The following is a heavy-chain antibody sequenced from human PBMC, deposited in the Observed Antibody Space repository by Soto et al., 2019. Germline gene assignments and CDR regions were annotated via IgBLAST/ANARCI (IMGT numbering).Heavy chain of an antibody. Sequence: ESLKISCKGPRHLFNDHLIGWVRHTPGKGLEWMGLIFTRDSETKTSPSFQGNVSFSVDNSINTVYLQWTSLKTTDTGIYFCARGYFDSGHGYDLWGQGTLVTVSS. J-gene: IGHJ5*02. CDR3: ARGYFDSGHGYDL. CDR1: RHLFNDHL. V-gene: IGHV5-51*01. CDR2: IFTRDSET. D-gene: IGHD3-10*01.